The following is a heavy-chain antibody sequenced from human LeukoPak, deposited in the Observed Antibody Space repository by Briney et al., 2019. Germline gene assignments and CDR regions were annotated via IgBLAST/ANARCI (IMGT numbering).Heavy chain of an antibody. J-gene: IGHJ4*02. CDR2: IYHSGST. D-gene: IGHD6-13*01. Sequence: SETLSLTCTVSGGSISSYYWSWIRQPPEKGLGWIGEIYHSGSTNYNPSLKSRVTISVDKSKNQFSLKLSSVTAADTAVYYCAREVAAAGYFDYWGQGTLVTVSS. CDR1: GGSISSYY. CDR3: AREVAAAGYFDY. V-gene: IGHV4-59*12.